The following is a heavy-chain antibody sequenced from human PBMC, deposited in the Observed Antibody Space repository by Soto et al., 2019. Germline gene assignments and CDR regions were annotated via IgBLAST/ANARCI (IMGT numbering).Heavy chain of an antibody. CDR3: ARECSGGSCYGFFDY. CDR1: GFTFSSYA. J-gene: IGHJ4*02. CDR2: ISGSGGST. D-gene: IGHD2-15*01. Sequence: GGSLRLSCAASGFTFSSYAMSWVRQAPGKGLEWVSAISGSGGSTYYADSVKGRFTISRDNAKNTLYLQMNSLRAEDTAVYYCARECSGGSCYGFFDYWGQGTLVTVSS. V-gene: IGHV3-23*01.